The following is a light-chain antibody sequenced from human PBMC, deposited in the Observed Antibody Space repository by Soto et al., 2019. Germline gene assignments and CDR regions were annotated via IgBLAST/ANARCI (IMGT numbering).Light chain of an antibody. CDR1: QSISSSH. CDR2: DAS. V-gene: IGKV3-20*01. CDR3: QQVNSYPLT. J-gene: IGKJ4*01. Sequence: IVFTHSPRTLYLYQGERVTLSCRASQSISSSHLAWYQQRPGQAPRLLIYDASNRATGISDRFTGSGSGTDFTLTISSLQPEDFATYYCQQVNSYPLTFGGGTKVDIK.